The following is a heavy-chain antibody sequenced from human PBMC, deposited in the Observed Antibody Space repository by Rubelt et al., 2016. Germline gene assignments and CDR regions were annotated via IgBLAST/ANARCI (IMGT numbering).Heavy chain of an antibody. CDR1: GASISSDNYY. CDR2: IYYSGTT. J-gene: IGHJ4*02. V-gene: IGHV4-39*01. D-gene: IGHD2-15*01. Sequence: QLQLQESGPGLVGPSETLSLTCIVSGASISSDNYYWGWIRQPPGKGLEWIGRIYYSGTTYYNPSLKNRVTITVDTSKNQFSLKLSAVTAADTAVYYCAGQQSWSYTDYCGQGTLVTVAS. CDR3: AGQQSWSYTDY.